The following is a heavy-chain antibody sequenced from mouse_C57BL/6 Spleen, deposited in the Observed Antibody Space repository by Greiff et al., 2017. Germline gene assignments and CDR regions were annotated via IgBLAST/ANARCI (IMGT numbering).Heavy chain of an antibody. CDR1: GFNIKDYY. D-gene: IGHD2-5*01. V-gene: IGHV14-2*01. J-gene: IGHJ4*01. CDR2: IDPEDGET. Sequence: VQLQQSGAELVKPGASVKLSCTASGFNIKDYYMHWVKQRTEQGLEWIGRIDPEDGETKYASKFQGKATITADTSSNTAYLQLSSLTSEDTAVYYCARADSNYYAMDYWGQGTSVTVSS. CDR3: ARADSNYYAMDY.